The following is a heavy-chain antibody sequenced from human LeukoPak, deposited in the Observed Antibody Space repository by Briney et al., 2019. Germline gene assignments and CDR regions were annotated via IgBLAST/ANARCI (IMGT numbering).Heavy chain of an antibody. CDR1: GYTFTSYG. V-gene: IGHV1-18*01. J-gene: IGHJ4*02. CDR2: ISAYNGNT. CDR3: ARERTWIQLWLRNLDY. Sequence: ASVKVSCKSSGYTFTSYGISWVRQAPGQGLEWMGWISAYNGNTSYAQKLQGRVTMTTDTSTSTAYMELRSLRSDDTAVYYCARERTWIQLWLRNLDYWGQGTLVTVSS. D-gene: IGHD5-18*01.